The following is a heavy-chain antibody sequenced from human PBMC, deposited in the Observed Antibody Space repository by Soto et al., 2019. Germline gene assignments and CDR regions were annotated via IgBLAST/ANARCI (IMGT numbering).Heavy chain of an antibody. CDR1: GGSISSGGYS. CDR2: IYHSGST. Sequence: QLQLQESGSGLVKPSQTLSLTCAVSGGSISSGGYSWSWIRQPPGKGLEWIGYIYHSGSTYYNPSLKSRVPISVDRSKNQFSLKLSSVTAADTAVYYCARGLGYCSGGSCPAGHVWFDPWGQGTLVTVSS. D-gene: IGHD2-15*01. V-gene: IGHV4-30-2*01. J-gene: IGHJ5*02. CDR3: ARGLGYCSGGSCPAGHVWFDP.